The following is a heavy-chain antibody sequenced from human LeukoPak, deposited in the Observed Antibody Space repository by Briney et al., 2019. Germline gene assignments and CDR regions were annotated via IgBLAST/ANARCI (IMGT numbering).Heavy chain of an antibody. CDR2: INPNSGGT. J-gene: IGHJ3*02. V-gene: IGHV1-2*02. CDR3: ARDYYDSSGFGAFDI. D-gene: IGHD3-22*01. Sequence: ASVKVSCKASGYTFTAYYMHWVRQAPGQGLEWMGWINPNSGGTNYAQKFQGRVTMTRDTSISTAHMELSRLRSDDTAVYYCARDYYDSSGFGAFDIWGQGAMVTVSS. CDR1: GYTFTAYY.